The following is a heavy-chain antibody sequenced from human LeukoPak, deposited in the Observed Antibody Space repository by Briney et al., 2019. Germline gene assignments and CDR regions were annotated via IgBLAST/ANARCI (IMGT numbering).Heavy chain of an antibody. CDR2: ISGSGGST. Sequence: GGSLRLSCAASGXTFSSYAMSWVRQAPGKGLEWVSAISGSGGSTYYADSVKGRFTISRDNSKNTLYLQMNSLRAEDTAVYYCAKDPDIVVVVAATPFDYWGQGTLVTVSS. J-gene: IGHJ4*02. V-gene: IGHV3-23*01. CDR1: GXTFSSYA. D-gene: IGHD2-15*01. CDR3: AKDPDIVVVVAATPFDY.